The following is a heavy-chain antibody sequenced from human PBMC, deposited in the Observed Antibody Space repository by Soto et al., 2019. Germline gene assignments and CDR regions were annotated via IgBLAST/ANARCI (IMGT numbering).Heavy chain of an antibody. CDR3: VKERYAQLWLEDYGMDV. Sequence: VKLVESGGGVVQPGGSLRLSCAASGFTFNIYVMHWVRQAPDKGLEWVALISYDGTDKYYADSVKGRFTISRDNSKNTLYLQMSSLGPEDTAVYYCVKERYAQLWLEDYGMDVWGQGTTVTV. D-gene: IGHD5-18*01. V-gene: IGHV3-30*18. J-gene: IGHJ6*02. CDR1: GFTFNIYV. CDR2: ISYDGTDK.